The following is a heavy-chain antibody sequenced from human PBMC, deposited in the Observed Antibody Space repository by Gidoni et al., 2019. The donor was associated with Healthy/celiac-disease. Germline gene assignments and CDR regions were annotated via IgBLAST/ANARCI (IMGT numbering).Heavy chain of an antibody. Sequence: QVQLVQSGAEVKKPGASVKVSCKASGYTFTSYGISWVRQAPGQGLEWMGWISAYNGNTNYAQKLQGRVTMTTDTSTSTAYMELRSLRSDDTAVYYCARGFSSGWYGAAGYYYYGMDVWGQGTTVTVSS. J-gene: IGHJ6*02. D-gene: IGHD6-19*01. CDR3: ARGFSSGWYGAAGYYYYGMDV. CDR2: ISAYNGNT. V-gene: IGHV1-18*01. CDR1: GYTFTSYG.